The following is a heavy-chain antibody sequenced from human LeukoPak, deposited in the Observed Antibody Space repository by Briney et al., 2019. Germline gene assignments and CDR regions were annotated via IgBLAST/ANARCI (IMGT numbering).Heavy chain of an antibody. CDR3: ARGPSYCGGDCYYYFDY. V-gene: IGHV3-7*01. D-gene: IGHD2-21*01. Sequence: PGGSLRLSCAASGFPFSDYNMHWVRQAPGKGLQWVANIKEDGSQQDYVDSVKGRFTISRDNAKSSLYLQMNSLRAEDTAVYYCARGPSYCGGDCYYYFDYWGQGTLVTVSS. CDR1: GFPFSDYN. J-gene: IGHJ4*02. CDR2: IKEDGSQQ.